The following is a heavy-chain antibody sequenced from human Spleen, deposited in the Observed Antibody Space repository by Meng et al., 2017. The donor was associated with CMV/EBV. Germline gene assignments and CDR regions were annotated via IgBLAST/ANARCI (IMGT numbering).Heavy chain of an antibody. V-gene: IGHV3-23*03. CDR2: IYSGGSLT. Sequence: FGFTFSNYAMTWVRQAPGKGLAWVSVIYSGGSLTYYADSVKGRFIISRDNSKNTVYLQMNSLRGDDTAVYYCAKVHQDCTSTSCLDQWGQGTLVTVSS. J-gene: IGHJ4*02. D-gene: IGHD2-2*01. CDR3: AKVHQDCTSTSCLDQ. CDR1: GFTFSNYA.